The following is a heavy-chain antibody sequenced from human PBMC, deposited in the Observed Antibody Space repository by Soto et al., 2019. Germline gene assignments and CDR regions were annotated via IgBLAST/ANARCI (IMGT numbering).Heavy chain of an antibody. J-gene: IGHJ4*02. CDR1: GLTFSNFA. CDR2: IGGSSDTT. CDR3: AKFKGFNWNYLFDY. D-gene: IGHD1-7*01. V-gene: IGHV3-23*01. Sequence: PGGSLRLSCEVSGLTFSNFAMSWVRQAPGEGLEWAAAIGGSSDTTFYADSVKGRFSISKDFAKNMLYLQMNSVRVEDTAVYYCAKFKGFNWNYLFDYWGQGVPVTVSS.